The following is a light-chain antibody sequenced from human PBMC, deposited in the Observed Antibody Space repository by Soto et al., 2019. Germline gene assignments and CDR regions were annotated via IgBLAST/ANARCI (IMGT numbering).Light chain of an antibody. CDR1: SSNIGAGKY. CDR2: GDT. V-gene: IGLV1-40*01. Sequence: QSVLTQPPSVSVAPGQRDTISCTGSSSNIGAGKYVHWYQQLPGRAPKLLIYGDTNRPSAVPDRFSAAKSGTSASLAITGLQAEDEADYHCQSYDRGLSASVFGGGTKLTVL. CDR3: QSYDRGLSASV. J-gene: IGLJ3*02.